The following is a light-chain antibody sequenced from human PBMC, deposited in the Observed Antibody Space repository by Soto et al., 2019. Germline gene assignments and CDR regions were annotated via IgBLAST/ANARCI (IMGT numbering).Light chain of an antibody. CDR2: DAS. CDR1: QSVSSY. J-gene: IGKJ2*01. Sequence: EIVLTQSPATLSLSPGERATLSCRASQSVSSYLAWYQQKPGQAPRLLIYDASNRATGIPARFSGSGSATDFTLTISSLEPEDFAVYYCQQRSNWPPMYTLGGGTRLEIK. V-gene: IGKV3-11*01. CDR3: QQRSNWPPMYT.